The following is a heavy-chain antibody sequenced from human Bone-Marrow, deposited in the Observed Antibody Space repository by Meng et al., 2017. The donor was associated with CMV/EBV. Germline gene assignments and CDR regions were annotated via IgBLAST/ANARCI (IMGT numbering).Heavy chain of an antibody. CDR3: ARAGGGSYPFDY. V-gene: IGHV1-69*01. J-gene: IGHJ4*02. D-gene: IGHD1-26*01. CDR1: GGTFSSYA. Sequence: QVLRVQSGAEVKEPGSSVTASWKASGGTFSSYAISWGRQAPGQGLEWMGGIIPIFGTANYAQKFQGRVTITADESTSTAYMELSSLRSEDTAVYYCARAGGGSYPFDYWGQGTLVTVSS. CDR2: IIPIFGTA.